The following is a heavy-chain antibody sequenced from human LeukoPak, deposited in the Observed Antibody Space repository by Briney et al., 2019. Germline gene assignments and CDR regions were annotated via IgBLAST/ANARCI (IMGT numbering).Heavy chain of an antibody. Sequence: QPGRSLRLSCAASGFTFSSYGMHWVRQAPGKGLDWVAVIWYDGSNKYYADSVKGRFTISGDNSKNTLYLQMNSLRAEDTAVYYCARDKDFGFDYWGQGTLVTVSS. V-gene: IGHV3-33*01. D-gene: IGHD3-10*01. CDR3: ARDKDFGFDY. CDR1: GFTFSSYG. J-gene: IGHJ4*02. CDR2: IWYDGSNK.